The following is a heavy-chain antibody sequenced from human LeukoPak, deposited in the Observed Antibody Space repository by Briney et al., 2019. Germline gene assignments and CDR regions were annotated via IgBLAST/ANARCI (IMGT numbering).Heavy chain of an antibody. J-gene: IGHJ4*02. CDR1: GYTFTSYG. D-gene: IGHD5-12*01. V-gene: IGHV1-18*01. Sequence: ASVKVSCKASGYTFTSYGISWVRQAPGQGLEWMGWISAYNGNTNYAQKHQGRVTMTTDTSTSTAYMELRSLRSDDTAVYYCARDHVDIVATIRVRYFDYWGQGTLVTVSS. CDR2: ISAYNGNT. CDR3: ARDHVDIVATIRVRYFDY.